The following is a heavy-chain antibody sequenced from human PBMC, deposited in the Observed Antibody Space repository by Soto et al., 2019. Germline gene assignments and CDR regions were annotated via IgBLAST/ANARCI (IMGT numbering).Heavy chain of an antibody. V-gene: IGHV4-31*03. CDR2: NYYSGIT. D-gene: IGHD6-6*01. Sequence: QVQLQESGPGLVKPSQTLALTCTVSGGSISSGCYYWTWIRQYPGKGLEWIGYNYYSGITYYNPTLKSRVTISLETSTNQFSLKLSYVTAANTGVSYCARGSSIAGLYYGMDVWGQGTTVTFSS. CDR1: GGSISSGCYY. J-gene: IGHJ6*02. CDR3: ARGSSIAGLYYGMDV.